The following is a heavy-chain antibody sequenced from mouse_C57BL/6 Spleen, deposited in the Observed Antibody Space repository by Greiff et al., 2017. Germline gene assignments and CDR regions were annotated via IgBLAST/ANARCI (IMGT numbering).Heavy chain of an antibody. J-gene: IGHJ2*01. V-gene: IGHV1-64*01. CDR2: IHPNSGST. Sequence: VQLQQPGAELVKPGASVKLSCKASGYTFTSYWMHWVKQRPGQGLEWIGMIHPNSGSTNYNEKFKSKATLTVDKSSSTAYMQLSSLTSEDSAVYYCASVITTVRGFDYWGQGTTLTVSS. CDR3: ASVITTVRGFDY. CDR1: GYTFTSYW. D-gene: IGHD1-1*01.